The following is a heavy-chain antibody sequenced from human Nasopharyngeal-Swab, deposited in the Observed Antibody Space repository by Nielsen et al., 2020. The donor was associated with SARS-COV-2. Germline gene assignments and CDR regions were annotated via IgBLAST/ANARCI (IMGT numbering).Heavy chain of an antibody. J-gene: IGHJ6*02. Sequence: WVRQAPGQGLEWMGWINTNTGNPTYARGFTGRFVFSLDTSVSTAYLQISSLKAEGTAVYYCARAFVSSWPYYYYYGMDVWGQGTTVTVSS. CDR3: ARAFVSSWPYYYYYGMDV. V-gene: IGHV7-4-1*02. CDR2: INTNTGNP. D-gene: IGHD6-13*01.